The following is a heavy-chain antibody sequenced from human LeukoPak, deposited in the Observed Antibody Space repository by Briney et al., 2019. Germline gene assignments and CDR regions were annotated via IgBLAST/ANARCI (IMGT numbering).Heavy chain of an antibody. D-gene: IGHD6-19*01. CDR2: INHSGST. J-gene: IGHJ5*02. Sequence: SETLSLTCAVYGGSFSGYYWSWIRQPPGKGLEWIGEINHSGSTNYNPYLKSRVTISVDTSKNQFFLKLSSVTAADTAVYYCARGRLGYSSGWYDFGVNNWFDPWGQGTLVTVSS. V-gene: IGHV4-34*01. CDR1: GGSFSGYY. CDR3: ARGRLGYSSGWYDFGVNNWFDP.